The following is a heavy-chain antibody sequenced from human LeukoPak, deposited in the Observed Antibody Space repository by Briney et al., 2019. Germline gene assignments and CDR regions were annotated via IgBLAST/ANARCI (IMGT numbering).Heavy chain of an antibody. D-gene: IGHD6-6*01. CDR1: GFTFSSYE. CDR2: IKRDGSQR. CDR3: ARRGGSSSRRSPIDY. V-gene: IGHV3-7*01. J-gene: IGHJ4*02. Sequence: GGSLRLSCAASGFTFSSYEMHRVRQGPGKGPEWVANIKRDGSQRYYVDSVRGRFTISRDNAKNSLFLQMNGLRAEDTAVYYCARRGGSSSRRSPIDYWGQGTLVTVSS.